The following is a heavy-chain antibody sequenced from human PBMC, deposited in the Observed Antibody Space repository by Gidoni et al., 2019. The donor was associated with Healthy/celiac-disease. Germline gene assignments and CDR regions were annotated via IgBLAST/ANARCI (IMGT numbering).Heavy chain of an antibody. CDR3: AKVAGGDAFDI. CDR1: GFTFDDYA. J-gene: IGHJ3*02. V-gene: IGHV3-9*01. D-gene: IGHD3-10*01. Sequence: EVQLVESGGGLVQPGRSLRLSCAASGFTFDDYAMHWVRQAPGKGLEWVSGISWNSGSIGYADSVKGRFTISRDNAKNSLYLQMNSLRAEDTALYYCAKVAGGDAFDIWGQGTMVTVSS. CDR2: ISWNSGSI.